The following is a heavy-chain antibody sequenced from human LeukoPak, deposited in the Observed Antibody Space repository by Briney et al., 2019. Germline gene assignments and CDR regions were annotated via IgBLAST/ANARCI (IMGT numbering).Heavy chain of an antibody. V-gene: IGHV3-23*01. J-gene: IGHJ4*02. CDR2: ISGSGGST. CDR1: GFTFSNAW. CDR3: AKGMVPKGIDY. D-gene: IGHD2-8*01. Sequence: PGGSLRLSCAASGFTFSNAWMNWVRQAPGKGLEWVSAISGSGGSTYYADSVKGRFTISRDNSKNTLYLQMNSLRAEDTAVYYCAKGMVPKGIDYWGQGTLVTVSS.